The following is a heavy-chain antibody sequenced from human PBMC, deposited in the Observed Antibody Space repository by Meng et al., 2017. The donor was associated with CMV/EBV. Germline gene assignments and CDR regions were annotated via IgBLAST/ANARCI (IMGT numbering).Heavy chain of an antibody. Sequence: SETLSLTCTVSGGSISSNYWSWIRQPPGKGLEWIGYIYHSGSTHYNPSLKSRVTISIDASKTQFSLKVRSVTAADTAVYYCARDMNKGSHDYVRGSYRSGGIDYWGRGTLVTVSS. CDR2: IYHSGST. J-gene: IGHJ4*02. V-gene: IGHV4-59*01. D-gene: IGHD3-16*02. CDR3: ARDMNKGSHDYVRGSYRSGGIDY. CDR1: GGSISSNY.